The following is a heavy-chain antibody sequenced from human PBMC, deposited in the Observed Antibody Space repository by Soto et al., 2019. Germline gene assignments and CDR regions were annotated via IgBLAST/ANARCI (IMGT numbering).Heavy chain of an antibody. CDR2: INAGNGNT. Sequence: ASVKVSCKASGYTFTSYAMHWVRQAPGQRLEWMGWINAGNGNTKYSQKFQGRVTITRDTSASTAYMELSSLRSEDTAVYYCARGKGMEENYFYYGLDIWGQGTTVTVS. V-gene: IGHV1-3*01. CDR3: ARGKGMEENYFYYGLDI. CDR1: GYTFTSYA. D-gene: IGHD1-1*01. J-gene: IGHJ6*02.